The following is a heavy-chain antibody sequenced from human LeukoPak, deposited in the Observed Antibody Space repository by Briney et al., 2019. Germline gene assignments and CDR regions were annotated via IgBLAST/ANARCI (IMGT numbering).Heavy chain of an antibody. J-gene: IGHJ4*02. D-gene: IGHD3-10*01. V-gene: IGHV1-2*02. CDR2: INPNSGGT. CDR3: ARGEEWFGELLPFDY. CDR1: GYTFTGYY. Sequence: ASVKVSCKASGYTFTGYYMHWVRQAPGQGLEWMGWINPNSGGTNYAQKFQGRVTMTRDTSISTAYMELSRLRSDDTAVYYCARGEEWFGELLPFDYWGQGTLVTVSS.